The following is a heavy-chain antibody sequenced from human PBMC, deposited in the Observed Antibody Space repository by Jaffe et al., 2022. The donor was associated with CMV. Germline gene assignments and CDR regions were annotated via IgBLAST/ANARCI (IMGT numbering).Heavy chain of an antibody. J-gene: IGHJ4*02. CDR3: AKDMKPDGRHDIDY. CDR1: GFSFSTYS. D-gene: IGHD3-9*01. CDR2: ISGSGGGI. Sequence: EVHLLESGGGLVQPGGSLRLSCAASGFSFSTYSVNWLRQAPGKGLEWVSIISGSGGGIYYADSVRGRFTISRDNSKNTVYLQMNSLRAEDTAIYYCAKDMKPDGRHDIDYWGQGTVVTVSS. V-gene: IGHV3-23*01.